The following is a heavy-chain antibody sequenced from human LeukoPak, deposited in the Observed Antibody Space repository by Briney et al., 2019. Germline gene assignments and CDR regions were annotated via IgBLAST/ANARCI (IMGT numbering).Heavy chain of an antibody. Sequence: SGPTLAKPTQTLTLTSTFYGFSLSRNGAGVGWIRQPPGQALQWLAHIHWDDDKPYNPSLKRRRTITKDTPKNQVVRTRTNMDPVYTATKNCARRSRRKVCNIGGRETLVSVSS. D-gene: IGHD2/OR15-2a*01. CDR2: IHWDDDK. CDR3: ARRSRRKVCNI. J-gene: IGHJ4*02. V-gene: IGHV2-5*02. CDR1: GFSLSRNGAG.